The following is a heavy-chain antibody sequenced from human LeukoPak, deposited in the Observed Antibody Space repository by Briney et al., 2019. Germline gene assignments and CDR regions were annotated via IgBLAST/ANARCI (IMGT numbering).Heavy chain of an antibody. CDR2: IKQDGTQK. Sequence: GGSLRLSCVASQFRFNTFWMSWVRQAPGKGLEWVANIKQDGTQKYYADSVRGRFTISRDNAKNSLYLQMNNLRADDTALYYCASSDLWIGYYSEENRWGQGTQVIVSP. J-gene: IGHJ5*02. CDR3: ASSDLWIGYYSEENR. D-gene: IGHD3/OR15-3a*01. V-gene: IGHV3-7*01. CDR1: QFRFNTFW.